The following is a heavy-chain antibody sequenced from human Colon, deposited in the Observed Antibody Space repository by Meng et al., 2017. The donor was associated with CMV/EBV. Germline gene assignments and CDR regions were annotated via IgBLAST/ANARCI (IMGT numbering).Heavy chain of an antibody. CDR3: ARDQYRYQNLYAGGNSLDL. CDR1: GFSFSHFG. J-gene: IGHJ5*02. CDR2: IQNDKSKE. D-gene: IGHD4-23*01. Sequence: GESLKISCVGAGFSFSHFGMHWVRQTAGKGLEWVTFIQNDKSKEDYVDSVKGRFTVSRDNSMNTLYLQMDSLRPEDTALYFCARDQYRYQNLYAGGNSLDLWGQGTLVTVSS. V-gene: IGHV3-30*02.